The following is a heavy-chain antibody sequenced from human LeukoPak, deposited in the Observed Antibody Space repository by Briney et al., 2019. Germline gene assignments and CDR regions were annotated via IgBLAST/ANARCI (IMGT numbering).Heavy chain of an antibody. CDR2: NSDYKGNT. CDR3: ARGLGGSGSYFLTFDY. Sequence: GASVKVSCKASGYTFTSYSINWVRQAPGQGLEWMGCNSDYKGNTKYAQKVQGRVTMTTDTSTSTAYMELRSLRSDDTAVYYCARGLGGSGSYFLTFDYWGQGTLVTVSS. CDR1: GYTFTSYS. J-gene: IGHJ4*02. D-gene: IGHD1-26*01. V-gene: IGHV1-18*01.